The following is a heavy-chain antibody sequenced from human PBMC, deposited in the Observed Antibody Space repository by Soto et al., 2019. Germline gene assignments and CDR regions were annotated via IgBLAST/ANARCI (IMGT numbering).Heavy chain of an antibody. V-gene: IGHV3-72*01. J-gene: IGHJ4*02. D-gene: IGHD6-13*01. CDR3: TRMRASAGAWDY. Sequence: GGSLRLSCAASGFIYSDHYMDWVRRAPWKGLEWVGRSRNKANSYTTEYAASVKGRFTISRDDSKNSMYLQMNSLKTEDTAVYYCTRMRASAGAWDYWAQGTQVTVSS. CDR1: GFIYSDHY. CDR2: SRNKANSYTT.